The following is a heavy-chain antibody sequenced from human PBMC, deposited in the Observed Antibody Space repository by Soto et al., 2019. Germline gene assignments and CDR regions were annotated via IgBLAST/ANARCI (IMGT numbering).Heavy chain of an antibody. CDR2: ISAYNGNT. Sequence: ASVKVSCKASGYTFTSYGISWVRQAPGQGLEWMGWISAYNGNTNYAQKLQGRVTMTTDTSTSTAYMELRSLRSDDTAVYYCARTSSGGYDFWSGYYQIDYWGQGTLVTVSS. CDR3: ARTSSGGYDFWSGYYQIDY. D-gene: IGHD3-3*01. V-gene: IGHV1-18*01. CDR1: GYTFTSYG. J-gene: IGHJ4*02.